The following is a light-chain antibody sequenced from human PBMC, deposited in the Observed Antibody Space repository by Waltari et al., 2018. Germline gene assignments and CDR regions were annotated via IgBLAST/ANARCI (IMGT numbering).Light chain of an antibody. J-gene: IGKJ1*01. CDR2: RAS. Sequence: EIVLTQSLGTASLSPGERVTLSCRASQSVGSSSLAWYQQKPGQAPRLVIYRASRRATGIPDRFSGSGSGTDFSLTISRLEPEDFAVYYCQQHGTLPATFGQGTKVEIK. CDR3: QQHGTLPAT. CDR1: QSVGSSS. V-gene: IGKV3-20*01.